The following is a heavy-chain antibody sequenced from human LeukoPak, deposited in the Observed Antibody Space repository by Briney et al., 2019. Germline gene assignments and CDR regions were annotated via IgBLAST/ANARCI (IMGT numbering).Heavy chain of an antibody. V-gene: IGHV3-66*01. J-gene: IGHJ4*02. CDR2: IYSGGST. D-gene: IGHD6-19*01. Sequence: PGGSLRLSCAASGFTFSSYAMHWVRQAPGKGLEWVSVIYSGGSTYYADSVKGRFTISRDNSKNTLYLQMNSLRAEDTAVYYCARGLGSSGWTGLGYWGQGTLVTVSS. CDR3: ARGLGSSGWTGLGY. CDR1: GFTFSSYA.